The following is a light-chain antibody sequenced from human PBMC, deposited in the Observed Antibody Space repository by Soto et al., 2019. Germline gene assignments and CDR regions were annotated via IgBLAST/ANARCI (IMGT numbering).Light chain of an antibody. CDR1: SSDVGGYNY. CDR2: EVS. Sequence: QYALTQPASVYGSPGQSITISCTGTSSDVGGYNYVSWHQLHPGKAPKLMVYEVSNRPSGVSNRFSGSKSGNTASLTISGLQAEDEADYYCSSYTSSSTYVFGTGTKLTVL. CDR3: SSYTSSSTYV. V-gene: IGLV2-14*01. J-gene: IGLJ1*01.